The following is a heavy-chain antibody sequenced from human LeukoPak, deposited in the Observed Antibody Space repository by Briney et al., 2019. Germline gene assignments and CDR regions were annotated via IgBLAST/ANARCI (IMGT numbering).Heavy chain of an antibody. V-gene: IGHV1-2*02. CDR1: GYTFTGYY. CDR2: INPNSGGT. Sequence: ASVKVSCKASGYTFTGYYMHWVRQAPGQGLEWMGWINPNSGGTNYAQKFQGRVTMTRDTSISTAYMELSRLRSDDTAVYYCARAGGDYGGNSMAFDIWGQGTMVTVSS. J-gene: IGHJ3*02. D-gene: IGHD4-23*01. CDR3: ARAGGDYGGNSMAFDI.